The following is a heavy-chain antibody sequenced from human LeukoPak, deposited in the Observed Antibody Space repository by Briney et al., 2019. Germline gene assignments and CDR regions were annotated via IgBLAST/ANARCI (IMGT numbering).Heavy chain of an antibody. D-gene: IGHD4-17*01. CDR3: ARDGVYGDYFGYYYYYMDV. J-gene: IGHJ6*03. CDR2: IYTSGST. CDR1: GGSISSYY. V-gene: IGHV4-4*07. Sequence: SETLSHTCTVSGGSISSYYWSWIRQPAGKGLEWIGRIYTSGSTNYNPSLKSRVTMSVDTSKNQLSLKLSSVTAADTAVYYCARDGVYGDYFGYYYYYMDVWGKGTTVTVSS.